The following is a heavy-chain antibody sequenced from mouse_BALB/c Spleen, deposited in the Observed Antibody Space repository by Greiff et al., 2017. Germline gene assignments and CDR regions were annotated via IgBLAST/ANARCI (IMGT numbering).Heavy chain of an antibody. CDR2: ISNGGGST. V-gene: IGHV5-12-2*01. CDR3: ARHNYGSSYEGYYFDY. CDR1: GFTFSSYT. D-gene: IGHD1-1*01. Sequence: EVQRVESGGGLVQPGGSLKLSCAASGFTFSSYTMSWVRQTPEKRLEWVAYISNGGGSTYYPDTVKGRFTISRDNAKNTLYLQMSILKSEDTAMYYCARHNYGSSYEGYYFDYWGQGTTLTVSS. J-gene: IGHJ2*01.